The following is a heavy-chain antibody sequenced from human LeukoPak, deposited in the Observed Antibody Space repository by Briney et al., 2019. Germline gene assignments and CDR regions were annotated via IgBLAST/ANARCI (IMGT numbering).Heavy chain of an antibody. J-gene: IGHJ4*02. Sequence: PSETLSLTCTVSGGSISSSSYYWGWIRQPPGKGLEWIGSIYYSGSTYYNPSLKSRVTISVDTSKNQFSLKLSSVTAADTAVYYCAKMIAVAGLDYWGQGTLVTVSS. CDR1: GGSISSSSYY. D-gene: IGHD6-19*01. V-gene: IGHV4-39*07. CDR3: AKMIAVAGLDY. CDR2: IYYSGST.